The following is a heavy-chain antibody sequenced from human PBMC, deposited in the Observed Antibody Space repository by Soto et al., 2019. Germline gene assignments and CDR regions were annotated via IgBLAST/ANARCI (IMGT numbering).Heavy chain of an antibody. CDR1: GDSISSIYY. CDR2: IYHSGTT. J-gene: IGHJ6*02. CDR3: ARDRATVTRGYYYYGMDV. D-gene: IGHD4-17*01. Sequence: SETLSLTCAVSGDSISSIYYWAWIRQPPGKILEWIGSIYHSGTTYYNPSLKSRVTISVDTSKNQFSLKLSSVTAADTAVYYCARDRATVTRGYYYYGMDVWGQGTTVTVSS. V-gene: IGHV4-38-2*02.